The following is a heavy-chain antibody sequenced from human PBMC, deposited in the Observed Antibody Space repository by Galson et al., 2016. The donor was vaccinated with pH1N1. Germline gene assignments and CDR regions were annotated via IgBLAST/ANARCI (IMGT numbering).Heavy chain of an antibody. Sequence: SVKVSCKASGGTFMSSHALSWVRQAPGQGLEWMGGIIPIFHTAKYAQKFQGRVTITADETMRTAYMELSSLRSEDTAVYYCARGGVVVTNYNYYGMDVWGQGTPVIVSS. CDR3: ARGGVVVTNYNYYGMDV. CDR2: IIPIFHTA. V-gene: IGHV1-69*13. J-gene: IGHJ6*02. D-gene: IGHD2-21*02. CDR1: GGTFMSSHA.